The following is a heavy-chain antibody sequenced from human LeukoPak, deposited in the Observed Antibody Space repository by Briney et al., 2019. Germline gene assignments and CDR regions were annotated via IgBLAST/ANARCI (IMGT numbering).Heavy chain of an antibody. D-gene: IGHD1-7*01. CDR1: GFTFDDYA. CDR2: ISWNSGSI. J-gene: IGHJ5*02. Sequence: PGGSLRLSCAASGFTFDDYAMHWVRQAPGKGLEWVSGISWNSGSIGYADSVKGRFTISRDNAKNSLYLQMNSLRAEDTALYYCAKDGLLELGFWFDPWGQGTLVTVSS. V-gene: IGHV3-9*01. CDR3: AKDGLLELGFWFDP.